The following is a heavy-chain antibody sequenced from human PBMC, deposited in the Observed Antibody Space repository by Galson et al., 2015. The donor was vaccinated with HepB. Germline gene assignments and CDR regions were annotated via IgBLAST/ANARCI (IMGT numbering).Heavy chain of an antibody. CDR1: GFTFSSYT. D-gene: IGHD1-26*01. CDR3: TRIALCGSYWYFDY. J-gene: IGHJ4*02. Sequence: SLRLSCAASGFTFSSYTMNWVRQAPGKGLEWISYISTTSDNKFSADSVRGRFIISRDNAKNLLYLQMNSLRAEDTAVYYCTRIALCGSYWYFDYWGQGSLVTVSS. V-gene: IGHV3-48*01. CDR2: ISTTSDNK.